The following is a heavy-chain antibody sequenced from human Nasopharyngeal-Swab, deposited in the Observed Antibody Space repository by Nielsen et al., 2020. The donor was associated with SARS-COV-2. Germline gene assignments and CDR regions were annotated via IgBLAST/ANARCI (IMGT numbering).Heavy chain of an antibody. Sequence: SETLSLTCTVSGGSVSSGSYYWSWIRQPPGKGLEWIGYIYYSGSTNYNPSLKSRVTISVDTSKNQFSLKLSSVTAADTAVYYCARLVGATGYYYYGMDVWGQGTTVTVSS. J-gene: IGHJ6*02. D-gene: IGHD1-26*01. CDR2: IYYSGST. CDR3: ARLVGATGYYYYGMDV. V-gene: IGHV4-61*01. CDR1: GGSVSSGSYY.